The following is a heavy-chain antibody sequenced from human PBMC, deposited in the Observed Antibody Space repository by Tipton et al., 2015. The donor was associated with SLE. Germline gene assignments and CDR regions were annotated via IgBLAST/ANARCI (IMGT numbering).Heavy chain of an antibody. CDR2: IYYSGST. J-gene: IGHJ6*03. CDR1: GGSISSYY. Sequence: TLSLTCTVSGGSISSYYWSWIRQPPGKGLEWIGYIYYSGSTNYNPSLKSRVTISVDTSKNQFSLKLSSVTAADTAVYYCARGRRRDYYYYYCMDVWGKGTTVTVSS. CDR3: ARGRRRDYYYYYCMDV. V-gene: IGHV4-59*01.